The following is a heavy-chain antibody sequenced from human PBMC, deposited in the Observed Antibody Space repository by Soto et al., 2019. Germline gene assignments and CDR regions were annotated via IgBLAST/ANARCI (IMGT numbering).Heavy chain of an antibody. CDR1: GYTFTGYY. V-gene: IGHV1-2*04. D-gene: IGHD5-18*01. CDR3: ARAGRGYSYGAIDY. J-gene: IGHJ4*02. CDR2: INPNSGGT. Sequence: GASVKVSCKASGYTFTGYYMHWVRQAPGQGLEWMGWINPNSGGTNYAQKFQGWVTVTRDTSISTAYMELSRLRSDDTAVYYCARAGRGYSYGAIDYWGQGTLVTVSS.